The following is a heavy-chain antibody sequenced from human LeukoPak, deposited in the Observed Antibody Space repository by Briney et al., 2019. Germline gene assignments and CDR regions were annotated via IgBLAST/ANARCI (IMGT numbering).Heavy chain of an antibody. Sequence: SQTLSLTCTVSGDSISSGTYYWSWIQQPAGKGPEWIGRIDASGNPNYNPSLRSRLTMSVDTSKNQFSLNLRFVTAADTAVFYCARAFEYSTSSRLGYYYFYMDVRGIGTTVTVSS. CDR3: ARAFEYSTSSRLGYYYFYMDV. V-gene: IGHV4-61*02. CDR2: IDASGNP. J-gene: IGHJ6*03. CDR1: GDSISSGTYY. D-gene: IGHD6-6*01.